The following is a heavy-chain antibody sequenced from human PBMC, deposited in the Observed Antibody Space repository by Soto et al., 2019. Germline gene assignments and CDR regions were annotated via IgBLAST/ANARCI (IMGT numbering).Heavy chain of an antibody. CDR3: ARDLGGFPDY. D-gene: IGHD5-12*01. CDR2: VNPILSMS. CDR1: GDTFSFYS. J-gene: IGHJ4*02. V-gene: IGHV1-69*04. Sequence: ASVKVSCKASGDTFSFYSINWVRQAPGLGLEWMGRVNPILSMSNYAQRFQGRVTMTADKSTSTAYMELRSLRSDDTAVYYCARDLGGFPDYWGQGTLVTVSS.